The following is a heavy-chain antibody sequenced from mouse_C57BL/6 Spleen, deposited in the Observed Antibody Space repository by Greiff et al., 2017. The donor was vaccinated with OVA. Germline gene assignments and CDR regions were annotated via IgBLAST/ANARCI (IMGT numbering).Heavy chain of an antibody. CDR1: GYTFTSYW. Sequence: QVQLQQPGAELVKPGASVKLSCKASGYTFTSYWMHWVKQRPGQGLEWIGMIHPNSGSTNYNEKFKSKATLTVDKSSSTAYMQLSSLTSEDSAVYYCARNYGNYGSAMDYWGQGTSVTVAS. D-gene: IGHD2-1*01. CDR3: ARNYGNYGSAMDY. V-gene: IGHV1-64*01. CDR2: IHPNSGST. J-gene: IGHJ4*01.